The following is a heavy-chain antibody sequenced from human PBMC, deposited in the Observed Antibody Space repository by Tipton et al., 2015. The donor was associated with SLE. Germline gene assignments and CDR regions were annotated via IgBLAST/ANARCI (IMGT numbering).Heavy chain of an antibody. CDR2: IYYSGST. CDR1: GGSISSGGYY. V-gene: IGHV4-31*03. Sequence: TLSLTCTVSGGSISSGGYYWSWIRQHPGKGLEWIGYIYYSGSTYYNPSLKSRVTISVDTSKNQFSLKLSSVTAADTAVYYCAREEWELLVGFDYWGQGTLVTVSS. D-gene: IGHD1-26*01. CDR3: AREEWELLVGFDY. J-gene: IGHJ4*02.